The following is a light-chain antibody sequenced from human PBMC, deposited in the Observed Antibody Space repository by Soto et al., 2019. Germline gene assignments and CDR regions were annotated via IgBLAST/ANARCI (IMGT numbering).Light chain of an antibody. CDR2: KAS. CDR3: QQYYSYPRT. V-gene: IGKV1-5*03. CDR1: QTISSW. Sequence: DIQMTQSPSTLSGSVGDRVTITCRASQTISSWLAWYQQKPGKAPKLLIYKASTLKSGVPSRFSGSGSGTEFTLTISSLQPEDCATYYCQQYYSYPRTFGQGTKVDI. J-gene: IGKJ1*01.